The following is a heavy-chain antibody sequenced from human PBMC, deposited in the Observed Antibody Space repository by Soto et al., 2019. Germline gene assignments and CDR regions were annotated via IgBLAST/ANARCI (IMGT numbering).Heavy chain of an antibody. D-gene: IGHD6-13*01. CDR2: IKSKTDGGTT. V-gene: IGHV3-15*01. CDR1: GFTFSNAW. J-gene: IGHJ4*02. Sequence: GGSLRLSCAASGFTFSNAWMSWVRQAPGKGLEWVGRIKSKTDGGTTDYAAPVKGRFTISRDDSKKTLYLQMNSLKTEDTAMYYSAKELKPAYSSRRLDYWVQGTLVTFSS. CDR3: AKELKPAYSSRRLDY.